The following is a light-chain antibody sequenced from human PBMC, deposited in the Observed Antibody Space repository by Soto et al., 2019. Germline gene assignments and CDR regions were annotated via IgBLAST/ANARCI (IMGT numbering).Light chain of an antibody. CDR1: QSISSW. Sequence: DIQMTQSPSTLCASVGDRVTITCRASQSISSWLAWYQQKPGKAPKLLIYKASSLESGVPSKFSGSGSGTEFTLTISSLQPDDFATYYCQQYNSYPWTFGQGTKVEIK. CDR2: KAS. V-gene: IGKV1-5*03. CDR3: QQYNSYPWT. J-gene: IGKJ1*01.